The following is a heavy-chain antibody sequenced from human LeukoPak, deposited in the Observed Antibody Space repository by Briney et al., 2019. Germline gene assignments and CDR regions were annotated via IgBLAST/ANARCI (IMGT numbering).Heavy chain of an antibody. CDR1: GFTFSSYR. CDR2: ISSSSSYI. CDR3: ARDGNTAMDLFDY. V-gene: IGHV3-21*01. D-gene: IGHD5-18*01. J-gene: IGHJ4*02. Sequence: KTGGSLRLSCAASGFTFSSYRMNWVRQAPGKGLEWVSSISSSSSYIYYADSVKGRFTISRDNAKNSLYLQMNSLRAEDTAVYYCARDGNTAMDLFDYWGQGTLVTVSS.